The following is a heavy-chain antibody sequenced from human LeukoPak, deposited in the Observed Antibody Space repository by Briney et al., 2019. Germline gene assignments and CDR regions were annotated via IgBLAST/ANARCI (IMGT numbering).Heavy chain of an antibody. Sequence: ASVKVSCKASGYTFTSYGISWVRQAPGQGLEWMGWISAYNGNTNYAQKLQGRVTMTTDTSTSTAYMELRSLRSDDTAVYYCARGYYYDSSGYYSDFQHWGQGTLVTVSS. CDR2: ISAYNGNT. D-gene: IGHD3-22*01. CDR1: GYTFTSYG. V-gene: IGHV1-18*01. J-gene: IGHJ1*01. CDR3: ARGYYYDSSGYYSDFQH.